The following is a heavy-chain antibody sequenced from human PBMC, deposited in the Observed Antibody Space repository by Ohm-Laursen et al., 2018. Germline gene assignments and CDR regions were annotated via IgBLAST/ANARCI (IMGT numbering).Heavy chain of an antibody. D-gene: IGHD4-17*01. Sequence: SETLSLTCAISGDSVSSNNAAWNWIRQSPSRGLEWLGRTYHRSKWYSDYAISVKSRITITSDTSKNQFSLQVSAVTPEDTAVYFCARDRSGKYGDGLDSWGQGTLVTVSS. J-gene: IGHJ4*02. V-gene: IGHV6-1*01. CDR2: TYHRSKWYS. CDR1: GDSVSSNNAA. CDR3: ARDRSGKYGDGLDS.